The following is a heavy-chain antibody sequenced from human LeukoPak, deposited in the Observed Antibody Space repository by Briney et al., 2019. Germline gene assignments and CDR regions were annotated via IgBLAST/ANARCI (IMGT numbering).Heavy chain of an antibody. CDR1: GFTFNNYA. D-gene: IGHD1-26*01. J-gene: IGHJ4*02. CDR2: ISGSGHNT. CDR3: AKDQVGVHYN. Sequence: GESLRLSCAASGFTFNNYAMSWVRQAPGKGLEWVSAISGSGHNTYYADSVKGRFTISRDNSQNTLYLQMNSPRAEDTAVYYCAKDQVGVHYNWGQGTLVTVSS. V-gene: IGHV3-23*01.